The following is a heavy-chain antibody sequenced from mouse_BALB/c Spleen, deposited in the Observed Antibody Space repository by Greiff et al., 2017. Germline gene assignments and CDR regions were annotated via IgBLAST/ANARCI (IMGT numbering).Heavy chain of an antibody. Sequence: EVQLQQSGPELVKPGASVKMSCKASGYTFTSYVMHWVKQKPGQGLEWIGYINPYNDGIKYNEKFKGKATLTSDKSSSTAYMELSSLTSEDSAVYYCASRGYYFDYWGQGTTLTVSS. CDR2: INPYNDGI. CDR3: ASRGYYFDY. V-gene: IGHV1-14*01. J-gene: IGHJ2*01. CDR1: GYTFTSYV. D-gene: IGHD3-1*01.